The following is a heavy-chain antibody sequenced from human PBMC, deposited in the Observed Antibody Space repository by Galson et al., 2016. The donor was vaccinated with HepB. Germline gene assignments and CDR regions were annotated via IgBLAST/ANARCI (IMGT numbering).Heavy chain of an antibody. CDR3: VKGQMAGTLGAFDI. V-gene: IGHV3-23*01. Sequence: SLRLSCAASGFTFSNFAMSWVRQAPGKGLEWVSSISGSGRMTYYADSVKGRFTISRDNAKNTLYLQLNSLRAEDTALYYCVKGQMAGTLGAFDIWGQGTMVTVSS. CDR2: ISGSGRMT. CDR1: GFTFSNFA. J-gene: IGHJ3*02. D-gene: IGHD6-19*01.